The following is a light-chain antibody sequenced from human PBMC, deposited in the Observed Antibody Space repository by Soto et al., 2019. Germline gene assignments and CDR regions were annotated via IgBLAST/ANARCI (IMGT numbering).Light chain of an antibody. V-gene: IGKV1-12*01. Sequence: IQMTQSPSSVSASVGDRVTMTCRASQSVGCWLAWYQQKPGKVPKLLIYATSSLHSGVPSRFSGSGSGTDFTLSISRLQPEDFATYYCQQTHSLPLSFGPGTKVDIK. CDR1: QSVGCW. CDR2: ATS. CDR3: QQTHSLPLS. J-gene: IGKJ3*01.